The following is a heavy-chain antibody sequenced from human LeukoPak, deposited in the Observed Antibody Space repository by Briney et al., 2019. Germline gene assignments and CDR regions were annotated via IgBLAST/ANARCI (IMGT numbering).Heavy chain of an antibody. V-gene: IGHV4-59*01. Sequence: IPSETLSLTCTVSGGSISSYYWSWIRQPPGKGLEWIGYIYYSGSTNYNPSLKSRVTISVDTSKNQFSLKLSSVTAADTAVYYCARVTPSSSSWYGHYFDYWGQGTLVTVSS. CDR1: GGSISSYY. D-gene: IGHD6-13*01. CDR3: ARVTPSSSSWYGHYFDY. J-gene: IGHJ4*02. CDR2: IYYSGST.